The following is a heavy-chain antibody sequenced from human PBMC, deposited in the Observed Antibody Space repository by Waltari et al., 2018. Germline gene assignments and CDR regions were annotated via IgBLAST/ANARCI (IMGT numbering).Heavy chain of an antibody. CDR1: GGTFSSYA. Sequence: QVQLVQSGAEVKKPGSSVKVSCKASGGTFSSYAISWVRQAPGQGLEWMGRIIPIFGTANYAQKFQGRVTITADKSTSTAYMELSSLRSEDTAVYYCARGHGVVQGVYRNYYYGMDVWGQGTTVTVSS. CDR2: IIPIFGTA. CDR3: ARGHGVVQGVYRNYYYGMDV. D-gene: IGHD3-10*01. J-gene: IGHJ6*02. V-gene: IGHV1-69*08.